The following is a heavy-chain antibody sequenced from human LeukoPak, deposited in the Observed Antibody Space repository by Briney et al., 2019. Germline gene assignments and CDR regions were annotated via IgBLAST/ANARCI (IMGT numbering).Heavy chain of an antibody. CDR2: ISSSSSTI. J-gene: IGHJ4*02. V-gene: IGHV3-48*01. CDR3: AKGNYGDYAEFDY. Sequence: GGSLRLSCAASGFTFSSYSMNWVRQAPGKGLEWVSYISSSSSTIYYADSVKGRFTISRDNAKNSLYLQMNSLRAEDTAVYYCAKGNYGDYAEFDYWGQGTLVTVSS. D-gene: IGHD4-17*01. CDR1: GFTFSSYS.